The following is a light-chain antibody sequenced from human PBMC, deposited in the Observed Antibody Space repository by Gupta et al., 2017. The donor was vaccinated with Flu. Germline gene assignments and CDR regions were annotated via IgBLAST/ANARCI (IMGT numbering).Light chain of an antibody. CDR3: QQRSNWPPWT. CDR2: DAS. CDR1: QSVSSY. V-gene: IGKV3-11*01. J-gene: IGKJ1*01. Sequence: IVLTQSPATLSLSPGERATLSCRASQSVSSYLAWYQQKPGQAPRLLIYDASNRATGIPARFSGSGYGTDFTLTISSREPEDFAVYYCQQRSNWPPWTFGQGTKVEIK.